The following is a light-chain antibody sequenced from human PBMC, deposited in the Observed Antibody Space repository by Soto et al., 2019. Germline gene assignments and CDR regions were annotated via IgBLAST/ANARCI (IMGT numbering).Light chain of an antibody. CDR2: KAS. CDR1: QSVSSW. Sequence: DIQMTQSPSTLSASVGDRVTITCRASQSVSSWLAWYQQKPGKAPKLLIYKASSLESGVPSRFSGSGSGTEFTLTISSLQPDDFAIYYCQQYDSWTFGQGTKVEI. CDR3: QQYDSWT. J-gene: IGKJ1*01. V-gene: IGKV1-5*03.